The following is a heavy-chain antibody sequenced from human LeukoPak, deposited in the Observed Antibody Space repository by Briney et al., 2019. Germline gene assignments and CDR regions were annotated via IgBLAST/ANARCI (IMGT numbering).Heavy chain of an antibody. Sequence: SETLSLTCTVSGGSISSGDYYWSWLRQPPGKGLEWIGYIYYSGSTYYNPSLKSRVTISVDTSKNQFSLKLSSVTAADTAVYYCARRVGYCSGGSCKDAFDIWGQGTMVTVSS. CDR2: IYYSGST. D-gene: IGHD2-15*01. CDR3: ARRVGYCSGGSCKDAFDI. J-gene: IGHJ3*02. CDR1: GGSISSGDYY. V-gene: IGHV4-30-4*01.